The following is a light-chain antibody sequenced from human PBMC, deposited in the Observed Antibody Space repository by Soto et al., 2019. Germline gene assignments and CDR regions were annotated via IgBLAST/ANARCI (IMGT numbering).Light chain of an antibody. Sequence: EIVMTQSPATLSVSPGERTTLSCRASQSVGSNLAWYQQKPGQAPRLLIYGASTRATGIPARFSGSGSGTEFTLTISSLQSEDFAVYYCQQYYNWPTFGQGTKVEIK. V-gene: IGKV3-15*01. J-gene: IGKJ1*01. CDR3: QQYYNWPT. CDR1: QSVGSN. CDR2: GAS.